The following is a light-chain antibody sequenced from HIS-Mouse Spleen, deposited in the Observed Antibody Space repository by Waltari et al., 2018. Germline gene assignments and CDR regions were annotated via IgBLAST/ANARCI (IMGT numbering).Light chain of an antibody. CDR3: SSYTSSSTVYV. Sequence: QSALTQPASVSGSPAQSITISCPGTSSDAGGYNYLAVYQPHPGKATKLMISQVSNRPAGVSNRFSGSKSGNTASLTISGLQAEDEADYYCSSYTSSSTVYVFGTGTKVTVL. V-gene: IGLV2-14*01. CDR1: SSDAGGYNY. CDR2: QVS. J-gene: IGLJ1*01.